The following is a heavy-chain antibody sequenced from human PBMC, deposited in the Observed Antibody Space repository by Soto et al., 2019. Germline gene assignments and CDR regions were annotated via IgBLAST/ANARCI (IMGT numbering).Heavy chain of an antibody. D-gene: IGHD2-15*01. J-gene: IGHJ5*01. Sequence: QVQLQESGPRLAKPSETLALVCSVSGVSIKSDNWWSWVRQSPGGGLEWIGEIYHSGSTTYHPSLISLVTMSVDKSQKLFSLRLTSVTAAATAIYYCANPESVLVAPGFESWGQGIVVTVSS. CDR2: IYHSGST. V-gene: IGHV4-4*02. CDR3: ANPESVLVAPGFES. CDR1: GVSIKSDNW.